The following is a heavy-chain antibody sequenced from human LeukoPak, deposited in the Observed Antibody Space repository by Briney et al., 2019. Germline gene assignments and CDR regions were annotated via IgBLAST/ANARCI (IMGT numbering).Heavy chain of an antibody. D-gene: IGHD3-22*01. CDR3: ARKDFSSGSFTY. J-gene: IGHJ4*02. Sequence: GGSLRLSCAVSGFTFNIYYMSWIRQAPGKGLEWISYIGLHGYPLDYADSVKGRFTISRDNAQNSLYLDMSSLRAEDTAVYYCARKDFSSGSFTYWGQGTLVTVSS. V-gene: IGHV3-11*04. CDR1: GFTFNIYY. CDR2: IGLHGYPL.